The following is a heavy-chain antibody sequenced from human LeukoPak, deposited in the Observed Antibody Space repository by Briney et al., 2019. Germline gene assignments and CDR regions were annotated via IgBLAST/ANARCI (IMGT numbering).Heavy chain of an antibody. Sequence: GGSLRLSCAASGFTFSSYWMSWVRQAPGKGLEWVANIKQDGSEKYYVDSVKGRFTISRDNAKNSLYLQMNSLRAEDTAVYYCAREGNIVVVPAALSYGMDVWGQGTLVTVSS. D-gene: IGHD2-2*01. CDR2: IKQDGSEK. J-gene: IGHJ6*02. CDR3: AREGNIVVVPAALSYGMDV. V-gene: IGHV3-7*01. CDR1: GFTFSSYW.